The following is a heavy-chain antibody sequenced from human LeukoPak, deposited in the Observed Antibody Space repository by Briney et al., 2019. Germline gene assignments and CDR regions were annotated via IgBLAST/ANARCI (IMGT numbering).Heavy chain of an antibody. CDR2: IWYDGSNK. D-gene: IGHD6-13*01. J-gene: IGHJ4*02. CDR1: GFTFSSYG. Sequence: GGSLRLSCAASGFTFSSYGMHWVRQAPGKGLEWVAVIWYDGSNKYYADSVKGRFTISRDNSKNTLYPQMNSLGAEDTAVYYCARGLRGYSSSWYASDYWGQGTLVTVSS. CDR3: ARGLRGYSSSWYASDY. V-gene: IGHV3-33*01.